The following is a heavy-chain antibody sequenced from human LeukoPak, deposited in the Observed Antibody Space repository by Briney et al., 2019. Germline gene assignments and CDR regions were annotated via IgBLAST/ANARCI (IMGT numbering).Heavy chain of an antibody. CDR2: IIPIFGTA. CDR1: GGTFSSYA. Sequence: ASVKVSCKASGGTFSSYAISWVRQAPGLGLEWMGGIIPIFGTANYAQKFQGRVTITADESTSTAYMELSSLRSEDTAVYYCARAPHDYGDYEYYFDYWGQGTLVTVSS. V-gene: IGHV1-69*13. CDR3: ARAPHDYGDYEYYFDY. J-gene: IGHJ4*02. D-gene: IGHD4-17*01.